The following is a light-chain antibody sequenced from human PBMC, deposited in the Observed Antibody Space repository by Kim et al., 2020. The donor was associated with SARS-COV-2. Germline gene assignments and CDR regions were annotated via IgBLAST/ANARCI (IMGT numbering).Light chain of an antibody. V-gene: IGKV3D-15*01. J-gene: IGKJ2*01. Sequence: VSPGERAPLSCRASQSVSSNLAWYQQKPRQAPRLLIYGASTRATGSPARFSGSGSGTEFTLTISSLQSEDFAVYYCQQYNNWLMYTFGQGTKLEI. CDR1: QSVSSN. CDR3: QQYNNWLMYT. CDR2: GAS.